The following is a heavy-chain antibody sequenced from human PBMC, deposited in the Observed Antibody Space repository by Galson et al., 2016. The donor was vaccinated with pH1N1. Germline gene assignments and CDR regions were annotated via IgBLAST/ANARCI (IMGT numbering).Heavy chain of an antibody. CDR2: INQEGSKI. CDR3: VKEIGGSGAY. CDR1: GFSFSSYW. D-gene: IGHD3-16*01. J-gene: IGHJ4*02. V-gene: IGHV3-7*01. Sequence: SLRLSCAASGFSFSSYWMSWVRQAPGKGLEWVANINQEGSKIYYVDSVRGRFTISRDNCKNSVYLQMNSLRVEDTAMYHWVKEIGGSGAYWGQGTLVTVSS.